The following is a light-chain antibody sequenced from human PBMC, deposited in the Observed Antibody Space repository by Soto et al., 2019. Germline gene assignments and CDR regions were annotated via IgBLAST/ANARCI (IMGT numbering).Light chain of an antibody. J-gene: IGKJ2*01. CDR1: QSVSSN. CDR3: QQYNNWPGT. CDR2: GAS. Sequence: EIVMTQSPATLSVSPWERATLSCRASQSVSSNLAWYQQKPGQAPRLLIYGASTRATGIPARFSGSGSGTDFTLTLSSLQSEDFAVYYCQQYNNWPGTFGQGTKLEI. V-gene: IGKV3-15*01.